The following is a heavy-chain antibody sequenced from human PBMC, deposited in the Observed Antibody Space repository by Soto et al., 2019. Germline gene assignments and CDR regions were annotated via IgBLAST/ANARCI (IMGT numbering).Heavy chain of an antibody. J-gene: IGHJ3*02. D-gene: IGHD3-22*01. CDR1: GFTFSSYW. CDR3: AGGDYYDSSGPFSDAFDI. CDR2: IKPDGSEK. Sequence: GGSLRLSCAASGFTFSSYWMSWVRQAPGKGLEWVANIKPDGSEKWYVDSVKGRYTISRDNAKNSLYLQVNSLRAEDTAIYYSAGGDYYDSSGPFSDAFDIWGQGKMVTVPS. V-gene: IGHV3-7*04.